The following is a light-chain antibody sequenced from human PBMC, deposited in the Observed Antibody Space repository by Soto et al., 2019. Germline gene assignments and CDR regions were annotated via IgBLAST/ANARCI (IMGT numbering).Light chain of an antibody. CDR3: QQYGSS. V-gene: IGKV3-20*01. J-gene: IGKJ1*01. CDR1: QSVSSSY. Sequence: EIVLTQSPGTLSLSPGERATLSCRASQSVSSSYLAWYQQKPGQAPRLLIYGASSRATGIPDRFSGSGSGTDFTLTISRLEPEDFAGYYCQQYGSSFXQGTKVDIK. CDR2: GAS.